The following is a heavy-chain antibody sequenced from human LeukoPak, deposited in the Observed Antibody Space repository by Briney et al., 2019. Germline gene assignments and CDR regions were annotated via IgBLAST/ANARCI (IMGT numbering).Heavy chain of an antibody. J-gene: IGHJ4*02. D-gene: IGHD2-15*01. CDR2: ITSDSNTI. CDR1: GFAFSIYA. CDR3: ARDSMGGSFDY. Sequence: GGSLRLSCAASGFAFSIYAMNWVRQAPGKGLEWVSFITSDSNTIFYGDSVKGSFTISRDNPKNSLYLQMNGVSAEDRAVYYCARDSMGGSFDYWGQGTLVTVSS. V-gene: IGHV3-48*01.